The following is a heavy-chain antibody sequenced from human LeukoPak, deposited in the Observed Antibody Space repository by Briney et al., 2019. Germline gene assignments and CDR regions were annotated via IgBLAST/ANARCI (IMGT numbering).Heavy chain of an antibody. CDR1: GFTFSSYS. Sequence: TTGGSLRLSCAASGFTFSSYSMNWVRQAPGKGLEWVSSISSSSSYIYYADSVKGRFTISRDNAKNSLYLQMNSLRAEDTAVYYCARVPTLNFGVVINYYYGMDVWGQGTTVTVS. CDR2: ISSSSSYI. D-gene: IGHD3-3*01. CDR3: ARVPTLNFGVVINYYYGMDV. V-gene: IGHV3-21*01. J-gene: IGHJ6*02.